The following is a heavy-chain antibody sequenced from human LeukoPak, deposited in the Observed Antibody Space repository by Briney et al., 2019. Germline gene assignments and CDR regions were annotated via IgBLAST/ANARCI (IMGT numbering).Heavy chain of an antibody. Sequence: GGSLRLSCAASGFTFSSYAMSWVRQAPGKGLEWVSAISGSGDSTYYGDSVKGRFTISRDNSKNTLYLQMNSLRAEDTAVYYCAKSLGIFGVAALSGMDVWGQGTTVTVSS. V-gene: IGHV3-23*01. CDR2: ISGSGDST. CDR3: AKSLGIFGVAALSGMDV. J-gene: IGHJ6*02. D-gene: IGHD3-3*01. CDR1: GFTFSSYA.